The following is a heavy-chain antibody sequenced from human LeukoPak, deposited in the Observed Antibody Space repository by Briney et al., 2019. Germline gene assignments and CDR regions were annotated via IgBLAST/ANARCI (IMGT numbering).Heavy chain of an antibody. Sequence: ASVKVSCKASGYTFTGYYMHWVRQAPGQGLEWMGWINRNSGGTNYAQRFRGRVTMTRDTSISTAYMEVSRLGSDDTAMYYCLVATPAFDIWGQGTMVTVSS. J-gene: IGHJ3*02. CDR1: GYTFTGYY. D-gene: IGHD4-23*01. CDR3: LVATPAFDI. V-gene: IGHV1-2*02. CDR2: INRNSGGT.